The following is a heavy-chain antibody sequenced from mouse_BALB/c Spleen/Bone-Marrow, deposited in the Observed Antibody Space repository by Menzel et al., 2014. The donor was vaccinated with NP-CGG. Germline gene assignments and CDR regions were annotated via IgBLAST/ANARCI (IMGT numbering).Heavy chain of an antibody. CDR1: GYTFSSYW. Sequence: QVTLKVSGAELMKPGASVKISCKATGYTFSSYWIEWVKQRPGHGLEWIGEILPGSGSTNYNEKFKGKATFTADTSSNTAYMQLSSLTSEDSAVYYCARGDYFDYWGQGTTLTVSS. CDR2: ILPGSGST. CDR3: ARGDYFDY. J-gene: IGHJ2*01. V-gene: IGHV1-9*01.